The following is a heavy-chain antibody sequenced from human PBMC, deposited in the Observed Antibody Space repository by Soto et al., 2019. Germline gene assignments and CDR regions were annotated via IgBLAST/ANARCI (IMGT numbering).Heavy chain of an antibody. Sequence: PSPTLSLTCAVSGDSISSSNWWTWVRQPPGKGLEWIGEIYHSAITNYNPSLKSRVTISVDKSKNQCSLKLSSVTAADAAVYYCATGRGWFDPWGQGTLVTVSS. CDR3: ATGRGWFDP. CDR2: IYHSAIT. J-gene: IGHJ5*02. V-gene: IGHV4-4*02. CDR1: GDSISSSNW. D-gene: IGHD2-15*01.